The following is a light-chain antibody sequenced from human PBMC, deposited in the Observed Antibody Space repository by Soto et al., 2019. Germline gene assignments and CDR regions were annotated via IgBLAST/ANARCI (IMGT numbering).Light chain of an antibody. Sequence: DIQMTQSPPSLSASVGDRVTITCQASQDISNYLNWYQQKLGKAPKLLIYDASNLETGVPSRFSGSGPGTHFTFTITSLQPEDSATYYCQHFDNLPLSFGPGT. V-gene: IGKV1-33*01. J-gene: IGKJ3*01. CDR2: DAS. CDR3: QHFDNLPLS. CDR1: QDISNY.